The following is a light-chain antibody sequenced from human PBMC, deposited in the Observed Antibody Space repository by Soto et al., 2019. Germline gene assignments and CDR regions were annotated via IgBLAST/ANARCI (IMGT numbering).Light chain of an antibody. J-gene: IGLJ3*02. CDR1: SSDVGGYNY. V-gene: IGLV2-14*01. Sequence: QSALTQPASVSGAPGQSITISCTGTSSDVGGYNYVSWYQQHPGKAPKLMIYEVNNRPSGVSNRFSGSKSGNTASLTISGLQPEEDADYYCSSYTSSSTLVVFGAGTKLTVL. CDR2: EVN. CDR3: SSYTSSSTLVV.